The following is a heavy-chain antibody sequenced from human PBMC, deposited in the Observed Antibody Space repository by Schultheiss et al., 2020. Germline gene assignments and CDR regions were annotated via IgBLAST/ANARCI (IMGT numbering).Heavy chain of an antibody. CDR1: GYTFTRHG. CDR3: ARDYYHSQWLVHSYFDH. Sequence: SVKVSCKASGYTFTRHGISWVRQAPGQGLEWMGWINTYTGDTISAQKVQGRVTMTTDTSTSTAYMELRSLRSYDTAVYYCARDYYHSQWLVHSYFDHWGQGTLVTGSA. CDR2: INTYTGDT. V-gene: IGHV1-18*01. D-gene: IGHD6-19*01. J-gene: IGHJ4*02.